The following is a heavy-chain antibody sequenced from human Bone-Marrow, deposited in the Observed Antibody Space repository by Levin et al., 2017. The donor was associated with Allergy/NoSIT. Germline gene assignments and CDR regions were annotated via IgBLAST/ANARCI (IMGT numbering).Heavy chain of an antibody. Sequence: PSETLSLTCTVSGGSISSSSYYWGWIRQPPGKGLEWIGSIYYSGSTYYNPSLKSRVTISVDTSKNQFSLKLSSVTAADTAVYYCARSQSFSEIAVAGRVDYWGQGTLVTVSS. CDR1: GGSISSSSYY. CDR3: ARSQSFSEIAVAGRVDY. CDR2: IYYSGST. J-gene: IGHJ4*02. V-gene: IGHV4-39*07. D-gene: IGHD6-19*01.